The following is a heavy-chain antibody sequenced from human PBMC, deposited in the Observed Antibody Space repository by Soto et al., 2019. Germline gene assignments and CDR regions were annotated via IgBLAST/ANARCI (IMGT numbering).Heavy chain of an antibody. CDR1: GFTFSDYY. Sequence: NPVGSLRLSCAASGFTFSDYYMSWIRQAPGKGLEWVSYISSSGSTIYYADSVKGRFTISRDNAKNSLYLQMNSLRAEDTAVYYCARDPRLVMRRGYSYGYDYWGQGTLVTVSS. CDR3: ARDPRLVMRRGYSYGYDY. CDR2: ISSSGSTI. V-gene: IGHV3-11*01. D-gene: IGHD5-18*01. J-gene: IGHJ4*02.